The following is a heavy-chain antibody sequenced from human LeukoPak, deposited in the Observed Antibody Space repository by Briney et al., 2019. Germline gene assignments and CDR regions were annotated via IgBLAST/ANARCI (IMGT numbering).Heavy chain of an antibody. CDR2: TNPNSGGT. D-gene: IGHD3-16*02. Sequence: ASVKVSCKASGYTFTGYYMHWVRQAPGQGLEWMGWTNPNSGGTNYAQKFQGRVTMTRDTSISTAYMELSRLRSDDTAVYYCARDPNVITFGGVIGLFDYWGQGTLVTVSS. J-gene: IGHJ4*02. CDR1: GYTFTGYY. V-gene: IGHV1-2*02. CDR3: ARDPNVITFGGVIGLFDY.